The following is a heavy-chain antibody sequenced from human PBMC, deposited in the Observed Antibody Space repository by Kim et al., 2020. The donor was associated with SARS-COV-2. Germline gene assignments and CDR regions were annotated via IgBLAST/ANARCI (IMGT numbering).Heavy chain of an antibody. CDR1: GFTFSSYG. V-gene: IGHV3-30*18. CDR3: AKDVLANFRHVYYYYGMDV. J-gene: IGHJ6*02. Sequence: GGSLRLSCAASGFTFSSYGMHWVRQAPGKGLEWVAVISYDGSNKYYADSVKGRFTISRDNSKNTLYLQMNSLRAEDTAVYYCAKDVLANFRHVYYYYGMDVWGQGTTVTVSS. D-gene: IGHD5-12*01. CDR2: ISYDGSNK.